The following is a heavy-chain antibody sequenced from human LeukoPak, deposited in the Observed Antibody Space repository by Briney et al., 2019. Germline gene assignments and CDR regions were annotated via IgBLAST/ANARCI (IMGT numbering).Heavy chain of an antibody. V-gene: IGHV3-7*03. CDR3: ARDAGGYCSGGSCYSEYYFDY. D-gene: IGHD2-15*01. CDR2: IKRDGSEK. J-gene: IGHJ4*02. CDR1: GFTFSSYW. Sequence: GGSLRLSCAASGFTFSSYWMSWVRQAPGKGLEWVANIKRDGSEKYYVDSVKGRFTISRDNAKNSLYLQMNSLRAEDTAVYYCARDAGGYCSGGSCYSEYYFDYWGQGTLVTVSS.